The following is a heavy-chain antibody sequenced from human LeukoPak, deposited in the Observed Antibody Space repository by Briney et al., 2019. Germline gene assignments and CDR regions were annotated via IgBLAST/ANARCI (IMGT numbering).Heavy chain of an antibody. Sequence: ASVKVSCKVSGYTLTELSMHWVRQAPGKGLEWMGGFDPEDGETIYAQKFQGRVTMTEDTSTDTAYMELSSLRSEDTAVYYCATYTRDSSGYGPTDYWGQGTLVTVSS. CDR3: ATYTRDSSGYGPTDY. CDR1: GYTLTELS. J-gene: IGHJ4*02. CDR2: FDPEDGET. V-gene: IGHV1-24*01. D-gene: IGHD3-22*01.